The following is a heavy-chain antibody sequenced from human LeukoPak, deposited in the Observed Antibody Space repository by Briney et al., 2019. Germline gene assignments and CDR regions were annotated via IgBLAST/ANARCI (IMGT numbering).Heavy chain of an antibody. J-gene: IGHJ3*02. CDR3: ARASCSSTSCYAVPFDI. V-gene: IGHV4-59*11. Sequence: SETLSLTCTVSGGSISSHYWSRIRQPPGKGLEWIGYIYYSGTTNYNPSLKSRVTISVDTSKNQFSLKLSSVTAADTAVYYCARASCSSTSCYAVPFDIWGQGTMVTVSS. D-gene: IGHD2-2*01. CDR1: GGSISSHY. CDR2: IYYSGTT.